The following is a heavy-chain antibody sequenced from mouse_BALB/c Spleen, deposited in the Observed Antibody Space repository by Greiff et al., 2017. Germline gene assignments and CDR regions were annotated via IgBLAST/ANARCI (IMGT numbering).Heavy chain of an antibody. Sequence: VQLQQSGAELAKPGASVKMSCKASGYTFTSYWMHWVKQRPGQGLEWIGYINPSTGYTEYNQKFKDKATLTADKSSSTAYMQLSSLTSEDSAVYYCARRYGNYPDYWGQGTTLTVSS. J-gene: IGHJ2*01. CDR1: GYTFTSYW. D-gene: IGHD2-10*02. CDR2: INPSTGYT. V-gene: IGHV1-7*01. CDR3: ARRYGNYPDY.